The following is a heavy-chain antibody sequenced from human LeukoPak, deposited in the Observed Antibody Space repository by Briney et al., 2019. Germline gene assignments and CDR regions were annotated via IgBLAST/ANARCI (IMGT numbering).Heavy chain of an antibody. V-gene: IGHV4-61*02. Sequence: SQTLSLTCTVSGGSISSGSHYWSWMRQPAGKGLEWIGRIYTSGSTNYNPSLKSRATISVDTSKNQFSLKLSSVTAADTAVYYCAREPMVRGVYYYCYMDVWGKGTTVTISS. CDR2: IYTSGST. CDR1: GGSISSGSHY. D-gene: IGHD3-10*01. J-gene: IGHJ6*03. CDR3: AREPMVRGVYYYCYMDV.